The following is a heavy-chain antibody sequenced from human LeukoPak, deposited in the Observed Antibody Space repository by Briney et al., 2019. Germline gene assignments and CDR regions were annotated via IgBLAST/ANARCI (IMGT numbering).Heavy chain of an antibody. CDR2: ISGSGGST. CDR1: GFTFSSYA. Sequence: GGSLRLSCAASGFTFSSYAMSWVRQAPGKGLEWVSAISGSGGSTYYADSVKGRFTISRDNSKNTLYLQMNSLRAEDTAVYYCARGVATIYHYYYYMDVWGKGTTVTISS. CDR3: ARGVATIYHYYYYMDV. D-gene: IGHD5-12*01. V-gene: IGHV3-23*01. J-gene: IGHJ6*03.